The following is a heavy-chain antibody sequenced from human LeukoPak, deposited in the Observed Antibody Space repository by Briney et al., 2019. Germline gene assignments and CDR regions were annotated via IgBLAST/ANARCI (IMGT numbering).Heavy chain of an antibody. CDR2: ISGSGGST. CDR3: ARDLSLIALTD. Sequence: AGGSLRLSCAASGFTFSSYGMSWVRQAPGKGLEWVSAISGSGGSTYYADSVKGRFTISRDNSKNTVYLQMNSLRAEDTAVYYCARDLSLIALTDWGQGTLVTVSS. V-gene: IGHV3-23*01. J-gene: IGHJ4*02. CDR1: GFTFSSYG. D-gene: IGHD3-22*01.